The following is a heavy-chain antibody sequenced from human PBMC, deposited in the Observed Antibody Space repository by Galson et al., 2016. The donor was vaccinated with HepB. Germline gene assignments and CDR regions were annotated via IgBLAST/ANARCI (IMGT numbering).Heavy chain of an antibody. J-gene: IGHJ5*02. CDR2: ISGSGTNT. CDR3: AKDLTVPLHWFDP. V-gene: IGHV3-23*01. Sequence: SLRLSCAASGFTFGSYAMSWVRQAPGKGLEWVSLISGSGTNTYYADSVKGRFTISRDNSRNTLYLQMNSLRAEDTAGYYCAKDLTVPLHWFDPWGQGTLVTVSS. CDR1: GFTFGSYA.